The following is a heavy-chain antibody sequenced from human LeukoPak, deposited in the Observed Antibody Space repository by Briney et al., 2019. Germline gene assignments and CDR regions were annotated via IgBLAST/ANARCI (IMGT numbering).Heavy chain of an antibody. D-gene: IGHD6-19*01. CDR2: ISYDGGNI. CDR1: GLTFDDYA. Sequence: QSGVSLRLPCTLSGLTFDDYAKHWVRHAPGKGIEWVALISYDGGNIYYADSVHGRFTICRDNRQNTLYLQLTRLRAEDPAVYYCARDPPFRSGWSQNFFDYWGRGTLVRVFS. CDR3: ARDPPFRSGWSQNFFDY. V-gene: IGHV3-30*17. J-gene: IGHJ4*02.